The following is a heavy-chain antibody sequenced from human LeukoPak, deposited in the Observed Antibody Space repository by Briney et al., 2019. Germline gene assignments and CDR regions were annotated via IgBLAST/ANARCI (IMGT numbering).Heavy chain of an antibody. Sequence: SVKVSCKASGGTFSSYAISWVRQAPGQGLEWMGGIIPIFGTANYAQKFQGRVTITADESTSTAYMELSSLRSEDTAVYYCARDHVVVPAASNSRYREYFQHWGQGTLVTVSS. CDR3: ARDHVVVPAASNSRYREYFQH. CDR1: GGTFSSYA. CDR2: IIPIFGTA. J-gene: IGHJ1*01. D-gene: IGHD2-2*01. V-gene: IGHV1-69*13.